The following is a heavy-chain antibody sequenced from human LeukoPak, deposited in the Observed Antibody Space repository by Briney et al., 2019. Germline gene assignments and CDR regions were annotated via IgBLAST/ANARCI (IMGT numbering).Heavy chain of an antibody. CDR1: GFTFDDYG. Sequence: GGSLRLSCAASGFTFDDYGMSWVRQAPGKGLEWVSGINWNGGSTGYADSVKGRFTISRDNAKNSLYLQMNSLRAEDTSVYYCARYGDYGAFDIWGQGTMVTVSS. CDR3: ARYGDYGAFDI. V-gene: IGHV3-20*04. J-gene: IGHJ3*02. CDR2: INWNGGST. D-gene: IGHD4-17*01.